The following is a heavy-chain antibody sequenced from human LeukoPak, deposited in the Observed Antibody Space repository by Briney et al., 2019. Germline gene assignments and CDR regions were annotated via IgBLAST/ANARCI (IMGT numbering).Heavy chain of an antibody. CDR1: GYTFTGYY. V-gene: IGHV1-69*02. J-gene: IGHJ4*02. D-gene: IGHD3-10*01. CDR2: IIPILGIA. CDR3: ARCSLVRGVILDY. Sequence: GASVKVSCKASGYTFTGYYIYWVRQAPGQGLEWMGRIIPILGIANYAQKFQGRVTITADKSTSTAYMELSSLRSEDTAVYYCARCSLVRGVILDYWGQGTLVTVSS.